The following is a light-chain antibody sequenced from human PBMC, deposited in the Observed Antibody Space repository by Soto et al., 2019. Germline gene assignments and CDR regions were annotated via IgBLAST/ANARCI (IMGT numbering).Light chain of an antibody. CDR1: SSDVGGYNY. CDR2: DVN. CDR3: SSYTSTSTKEV. J-gene: IGLJ2*01. V-gene: IGLV2-14*03. Sequence: QSALTQPASVSGSPGQLITISCTGTSSDVGGYNYVSWYQHHPGKAPKLMIYDVNYRPSGVSNRFSGSKSGNTASLTISGLQAEDEADYYCSSYTSTSTKEVFGGGTKLTVL.